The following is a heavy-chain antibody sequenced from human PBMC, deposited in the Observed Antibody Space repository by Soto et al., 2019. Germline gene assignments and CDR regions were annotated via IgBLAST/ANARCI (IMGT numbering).Heavy chain of an antibody. CDR3: AIYQATGGDMVAGSDFDY. D-gene: IGHD3-16*02. CDR2: IWKDGSNK. V-gene: IGHV3-33*08. J-gene: IGHJ4*02. Sequence: MRHPCAVAGGNSVSLGGRRISKKQGKGLEWVAVIWKDGSNKDYANTMKGRITNSRDNSNNTLYLKMNSLRAEDTAVDDSAIYQATGGDMVAGSDFDYWGQGTLVTVSS. CDR1: GGNSVSLG.